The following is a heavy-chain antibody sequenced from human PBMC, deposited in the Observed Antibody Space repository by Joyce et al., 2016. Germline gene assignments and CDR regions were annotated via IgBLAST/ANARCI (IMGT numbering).Heavy chain of an antibody. J-gene: IGHJ4*02. V-gene: IGHV4-39*02. CDR2: MYYGGST. D-gene: IGHD6-19*01. CDR3: AREYNTDWYWIDY. Sequence: QLQLQESGPGLVKPSETLSLTCTISGGSISSSNYYWGWIRQPPGKGLEWIGSMYYGGSTDYNPSLKSRVTMSVDTSKNQFSLKLSAVTAADTAMYYCAREYNTDWYWIDYWGQGTLVTVSS. CDR1: GGSISSSNYY.